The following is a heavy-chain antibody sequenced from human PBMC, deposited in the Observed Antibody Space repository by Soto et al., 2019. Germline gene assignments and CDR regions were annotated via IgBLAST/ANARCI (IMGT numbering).Heavy chain of an antibody. CDR3: ARSASTVTPWMEREEAFDI. J-gene: IGHJ3*02. Sequence: LQELGPGLVKASGTLSLKCDVSGVSFTSSNWWSWVRQTPGKGLEWIGQISHSGTTLYNSSLESRLSISVDRSKNVLSLMLQSVTAADTAMYYCARSASTVTPWMEREEAFDIWGQGTLVTVSP. D-gene: IGHD4-17*01. V-gene: IGHV4-4*02. CDR1: GVSFTSSNW. CDR2: ISHSGTT.